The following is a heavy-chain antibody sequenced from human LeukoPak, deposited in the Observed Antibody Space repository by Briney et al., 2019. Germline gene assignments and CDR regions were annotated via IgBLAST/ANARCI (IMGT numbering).Heavy chain of an antibody. CDR1: GYTLTEMS. Sequence: ASVKVSCKVSGYTLTEMSIHWVRQAPGGALEWMGGFDPEDGETVYAPKFQGRVTMTEDTSADTAYMELSSLRSEDTAVYYCTTCLNGAGQPVAIYYYGIYVWGQGTTVTVSS. J-gene: IGHJ6*02. CDR2: FDPEDGET. CDR3: TTCLNGAGQPVAIYYYGIYV. V-gene: IGHV1-24*01. D-gene: IGHD2-2*01.